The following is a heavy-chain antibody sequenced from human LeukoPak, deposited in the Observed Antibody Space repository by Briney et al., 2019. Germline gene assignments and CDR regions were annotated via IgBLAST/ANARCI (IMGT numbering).Heavy chain of an antibody. V-gene: IGHV4-59*01. CDR1: GGSISSYY. CDR3: ALLGGYGGNSGGVDY. D-gene: IGHD4-23*01. Sequence: SETLSLTCTVSGGSISSYYWSWIRQPPGKGLEWIGYIYYSGSTNYNPSLKSRVTISVDTSKNQFSLKLSSVTAADTAVYYCALLGGYGGNSGGVDYWGQGTLVTVSS. CDR2: IYYSGST. J-gene: IGHJ4*02.